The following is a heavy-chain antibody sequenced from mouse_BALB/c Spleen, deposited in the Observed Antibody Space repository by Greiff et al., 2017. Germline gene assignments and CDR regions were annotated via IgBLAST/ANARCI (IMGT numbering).Heavy chain of an antibody. D-gene: IGHD2-3*01. J-gene: IGHJ2*01. V-gene: IGHV3-2*02. CDR2: ISYSGST. CDR3: AREGGYYVGYFDY. CDR1: GYSITSDYA. Sequence: EVKLMESGPGLVKPSQSLSLTCTVTGYSITSDYAWNWIRQFPGNKLEWMGYISYSGSTSYNPSLKSRISITRDTSKNQFFLQLNSVTTEDTATYYCAREGGYYVGYFDYWGQGTTLTVSS.